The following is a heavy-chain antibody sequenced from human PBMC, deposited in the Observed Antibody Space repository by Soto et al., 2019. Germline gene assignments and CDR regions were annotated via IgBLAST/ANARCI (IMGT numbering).Heavy chain of an antibody. D-gene: IGHD2-2*01. Sequence: GGSLRLSCSASGFTFSSYAMHWVRQAPRKGLEYISSIINNGGSTYYADSVKGRFSISRDNSKNMVYLQMSSLSAEDTAVYYCVKGHCSSTSCYEQAFDYWGQGTLVTVAS. CDR1: GFTFSSYA. J-gene: IGHJ4*02. V-gene: IGHV3-64D*06. CDR2: IINNGGST. CDR3: VKGHCSSTSCYEQAFDY.